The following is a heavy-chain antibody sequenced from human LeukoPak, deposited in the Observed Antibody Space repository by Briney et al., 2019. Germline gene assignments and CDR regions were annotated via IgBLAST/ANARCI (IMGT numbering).Heavy chain of an antibody. Sequence: PGGSLRLSCAASGFTFSSYWMHWVRQAPGKGLVWVSRINDDGSSTNYADSVKGRFTISRDNAKNTLYLQMNSLRAEDTAVYYCARGAGFWFGELSDWGQGTLVTVSS. CDR1: GFTFSSYW. J-gene: IGHJ4*02. CDR2: INDDGSST. D-gene: IGHD3-10*01. CDR3: ARGAGFWFGELSD. V-gene: IGHV3-74*01.